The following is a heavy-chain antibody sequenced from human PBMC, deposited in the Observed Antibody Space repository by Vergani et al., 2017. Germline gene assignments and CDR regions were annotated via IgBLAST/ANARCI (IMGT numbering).Heavy chain of an antibody. D-gene: IGHD5-18*01. CDR3: ASRGTAKGHDY. CDR2: IISSSTYI. V-gene: IGHV3-21*01. CDR1: GFTFSSYS. J-gene: IGHJ4*02. Sequence: EVQLVESGGGLVKPGGSLRLSCAASGFTFSSYSMNWVRPAPGKGLEWVSSIISSSTYIYYADSVKRRFTISIDNAKNSLYLQMNILTAEDTAVYYCASRGTAKGHDYWGQGTLVTVSS.